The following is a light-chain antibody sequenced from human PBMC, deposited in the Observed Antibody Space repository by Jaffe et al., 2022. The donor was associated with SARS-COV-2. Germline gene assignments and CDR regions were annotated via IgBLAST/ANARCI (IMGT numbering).Light chain of an antibody. Sequence: EIVMTQSPATLSVSPGDRATLSCRASETISSNLAWYQQKPGQPPRLLIYGASTRATGVPVRFSGSGSGTEFTLTISSLQSEDFAVYYCQQYNNWPPGRTFGQGTRVEIK. V-gene: IGKV3-15*01. CDR2: GAS. CDR1: ETISSN. J-gene: IGKJ1*01. CDR3: QQYNNWPPGRT.